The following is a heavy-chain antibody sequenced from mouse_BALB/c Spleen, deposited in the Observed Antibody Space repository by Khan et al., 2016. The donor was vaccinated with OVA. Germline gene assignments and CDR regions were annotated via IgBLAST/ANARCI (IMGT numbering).Heavy chain of an antibody. V-gene: IGHV9-1*02. Sequence: QIQLVQSGPELKKPGETVKISCKASAYTFTNYGMNWVKQAPGKGLKWMGWINTYTGEPTYTDDFKGRFAFSLETSASTAYLQINNLKNEDIATXFRARGASYWSFDVWGAGTTVTVSS. J-gene: IGHJ1*01. CDR2: INTYTGEP. CDR1: AYTFTNYG. CDR3: ARGASYWSFDV.